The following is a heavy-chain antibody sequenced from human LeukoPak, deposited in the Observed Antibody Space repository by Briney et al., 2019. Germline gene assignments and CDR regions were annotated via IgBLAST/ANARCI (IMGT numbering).Heavy chain of an antibody. J-gene: IGHJ3*02. CDR3: ARTGGCGGDCFTIRALDAFDI. D-gene: IGHD2-21*02. CDR2: IYHSGST. V-gene: IGHV4-4*02. Sequence: PSGTLSLTCAVSGVSISSSNWWSWVRQPPGKGLEWIGEIYHSGSTNYNPSLKSRVTISVDKSKNQFSLKLSSVTAADTAVYYCARTGGCGGDCFTIRALDAFDIWGQGTMVTVSS. CDR1: GVSISSSNW.